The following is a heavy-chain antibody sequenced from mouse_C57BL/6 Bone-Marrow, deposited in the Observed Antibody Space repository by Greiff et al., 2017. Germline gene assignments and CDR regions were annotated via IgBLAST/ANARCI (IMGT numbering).Heavy chain of an antibody. Sequence: EVQLQQSVAELVRPGASVKLSCTASGFNIKNTYMHWVKQRPEQGLEWIGRIDPANGNTKYAPKFQGKATITADTSSNTAYLQLSRLTSEDTAIYYCARLYYGSSYCFDYWGQGTTLTVSS. CDR3: ARLYYGSSYCFDY. CDR1: GFNIKNTY. D-gene: IGHD1-1*01. V-gene: IGHV14-3*01. CDR2: IDPANGNT. J-gene: IGHJ2*01.